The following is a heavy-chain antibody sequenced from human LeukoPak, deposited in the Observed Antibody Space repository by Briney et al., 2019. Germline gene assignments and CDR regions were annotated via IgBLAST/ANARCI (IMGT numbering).Heavy chain of an antibody. Sequence: PGGSLRPSCAVSGLTFSTYSMTWVRQGPGKGLEWVSSIYNSGAKIFYADSVKGRFTISRDNSKNMLYLQMNSLRVEDTAVYYCAKDVAPDSGWDLDHWGQGTLVTVSS. CDR3: AKDVAPDSGWDLDH. CDR2: IYNSGAKI. CDR1: GLTFSTYS. V-gene: IGHV3-23*01. J-gene: IGHJ4*02. D-gene: IGHD6-19*01.